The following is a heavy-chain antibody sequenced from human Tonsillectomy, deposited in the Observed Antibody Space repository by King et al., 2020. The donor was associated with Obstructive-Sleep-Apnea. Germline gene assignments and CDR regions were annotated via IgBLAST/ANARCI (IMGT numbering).Heavy chain of an antibody. Sequence: VQLVQSGAEVKKPGESLKISCKTSGYIFTRYWISWVRQMPGKGLEWIGRIDPSDSITDYSPSFQGHVTFSVDESISTAYLEWSSLEASDTAIYYCAKPRAGDGDYYYESRGPFDSWGQGTLVTVSS. CDR2: IDPSDSIT. D-gene: IGHD3-22*01. CDR1: GYIFTRYW. J-gene: IGHJ4*02. CDR3: AKPRAGDGDYYYESRGPFDS. V-gene: IGHV5-10-1*03.